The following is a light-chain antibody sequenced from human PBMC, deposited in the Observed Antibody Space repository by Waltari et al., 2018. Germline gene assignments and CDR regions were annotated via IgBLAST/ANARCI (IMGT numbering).Light chain of an antibody. V-gene: IGKV3-20*01. CDR2: GAS. CDR1: QSVTSNY. CDR3: QQYGNSLWT. Sequence: EIVLTQSPGTLSLSPGERATLSCRASQSVTSNYLAWYQQRPGQAPRLLIYGASSKATAIPDRCSGSGSGTDFTLTISRLEPEDCAVYYCQQYGNSLWTFGQGTKVEIK. J-gene: IGKJ1*01.